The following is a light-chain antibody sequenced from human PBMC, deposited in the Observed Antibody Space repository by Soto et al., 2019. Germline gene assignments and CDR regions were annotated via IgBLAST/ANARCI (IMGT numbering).Light chain of an antibody. J-gene: IGKJ2*01. Sequence: DIQMTQSPSTLSASVGDRVTITCRASQSVTTWLAWYQQKPGKAPKVLIYKASNLQSGVPSRFSGSGSGTEFTLTISSLQPDDFATYYCQQYITHSPYTFGQGTKLEIK. V-gene: IGKV1-5*03. CDR1: QSVTTW. CDR3: QQYITHSPYT. CDR2: KAS.